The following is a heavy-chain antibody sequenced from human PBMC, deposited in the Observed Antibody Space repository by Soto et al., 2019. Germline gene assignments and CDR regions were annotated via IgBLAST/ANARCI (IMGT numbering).Heavy chain of an antibody. CDR1: GDTFTSYG. J-gene: IGHJ6*02. D-gene: IGHD2-15*01. CDR3: ARATNYCSGGSCYFLVHYYGMDV. V-gene: IGHV1-18*01. CDR2: ISAYNGNT. Sequence: GASVKVSCKASGDTFTSYGISWVRQAPGQGLEWMGWISAYNGNTNYAQKLQGRVTMTTDTSTSTAYMELRSLRSDDTAVYYCARATNYCSGGSCYFLVHYYGMDVWGQGTTVTVSS.